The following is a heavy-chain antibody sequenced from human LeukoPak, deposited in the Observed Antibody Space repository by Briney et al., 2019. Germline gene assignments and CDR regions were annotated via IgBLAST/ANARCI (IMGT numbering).Heavy chain of an antibody. Sequence: SETLSLTCTVSGGSISSYYWSWIRQPPGKGLEWIGYIYYSGSTNYNPSLKSRVTISVDTSKNQFSLKLSSVTAADTAVYYCARQLYGGKTRGVYYFDYWGQGTLVTASS. V-gene: IGHV4-59*01. CDR2: IYYSGST. CDR3: ARQLYGGKTRGVYYFDY. D-gene: IGHD4-23*01. J-gene: IGHJ4*02. CDR1: GGSISSYY.